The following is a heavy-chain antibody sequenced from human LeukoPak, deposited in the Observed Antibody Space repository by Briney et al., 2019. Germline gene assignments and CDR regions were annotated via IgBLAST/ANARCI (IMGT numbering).Heavy chain of an antibody. CDR3: ANFSPDYGSGLEQPPWFDP. CDR1: GFTFSSYG. J-gene: IGHJ5*02. CDR2: ISYDGSNK. D-gene: IGHD3-10*01. Sequence: TGGSLRLSCAASGFTFSSYGMHWVRQAPGKGLEWVAVISYDGSNKYYADSVKGRFTISRDNSKNTLYLQMNSLRAEDTAVYYCANFSPDYGSGLEQPPWFDPWGQGTLVIVSS. V-gene: IGHV3-30*18.